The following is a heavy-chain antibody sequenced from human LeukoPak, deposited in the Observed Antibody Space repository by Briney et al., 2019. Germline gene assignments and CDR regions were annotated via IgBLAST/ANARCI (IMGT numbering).Heavy chain of an antibody. V-gene: IGHV4-34*01. J-gene: IGHJ4*02. CDR3: ARGLWLRFSLDY. CDR2: INHSGST. Sequence: SETLSLTCAVYGGSFSGYYWSWIRQPPGKGLEWIGEINHSGSTNYNPSLKSRVTISVDTSKNQFSLKLSSVTAADTAVYYCARGLWLRFSLDYWGQGTLVTVSS. CDR1: GGSFSGYY. D-gene: IGHD5-12*01.